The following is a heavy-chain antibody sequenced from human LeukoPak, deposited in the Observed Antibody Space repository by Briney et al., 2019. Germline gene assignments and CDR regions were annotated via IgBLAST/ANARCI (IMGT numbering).Heavy chain of an antibody. Sequence: SGGSLRLSCVVSGFTLSSRWMMWVRQAPGEGLEWMTNINRDGSEKNYVDSVKGRFTITRDNSKNTLHLQMNSLRAEDTAVYYCAKDESLGYYYFDFWGQGTLVTVSS. J-gene: IGHJ4*02. CDR2: INRDGSEK. CDR3: AKDESLGYYYFDF. D-gene: IGHD3-22*01. V-gene: IGHV3-7*03. CDR1: GFTLSSRW.